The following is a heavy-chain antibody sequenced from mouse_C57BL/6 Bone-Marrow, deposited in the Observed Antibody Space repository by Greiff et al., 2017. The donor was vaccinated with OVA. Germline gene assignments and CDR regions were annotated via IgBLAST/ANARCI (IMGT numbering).Heavy chain of an antibody. CDR3: ARHGYYFDY. CDR1: GFTFSDYY. V-gene: IGHV5-12*01. J-gene: IGHJ2*01. CDR2: ISNGGGST. Sequence: EVHLVESGGGLVQPGGSLKLSCAASGFTFSDYYMYWVRQTPEKRLEWVAYISNGGGSTYYPDTVKGRFTISRDNAKNTLYLQMSRLKPEDTAMYYCARHGYYFDYWGQGTTLTVSS.